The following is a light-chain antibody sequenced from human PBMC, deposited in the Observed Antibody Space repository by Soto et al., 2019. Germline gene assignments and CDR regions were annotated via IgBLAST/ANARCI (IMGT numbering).Light chain of an antibody. J-gene: IGKJ3*01. V-gene: IGKV3-20*01. Sequence: EIVLTQSPGTLSLSPGERATLSCRASQSVSSSFLAWYQQKPGQAPRLLIYGASSRATGIPDRFGGSGSGSDFTLSISRLEPEDFAVYYCQQYDSSPRSFGPGTKVDIK. CDR3: QQYDSSPRS. CDR1: QSVSSSF. CDR2: GAS.